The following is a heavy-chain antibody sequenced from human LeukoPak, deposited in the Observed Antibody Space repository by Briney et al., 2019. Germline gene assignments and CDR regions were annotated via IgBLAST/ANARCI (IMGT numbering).Heavy chain of an antibody. CDR3: ARDLEWIFDP. J-gene: IGHJ5*02. Sequence: SVNVSCKASGGTFSSYAISWVRQAPGQGLEWMGGIIPIFGTANYAQKFQGRVTITADESTSTAYMELSSLRSEDTAVYYCARDLEWIFDPWGQGTLVTVSS. CDR2: IIPIFGTA. V-gene: IGHV1-69*13. CDR1: GGTFSSYA. D-gene: IGHD3-3*01.